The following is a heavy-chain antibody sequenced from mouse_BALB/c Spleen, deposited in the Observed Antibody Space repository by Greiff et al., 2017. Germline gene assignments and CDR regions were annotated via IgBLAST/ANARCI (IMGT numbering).Heavy chain of an antibody. J-gene: IGHJ1*01. CDR2: ISSGGSYT. V-gene: IGHV5-6-4*01. D-gene: IGHD1-1*01. CDR1: GFTFSSYT. CDR3: KRDYYGSSNWYFDV. Sequence: EVKVVESGGGLVKPGGSLKLSCAASGFTFSSYTMSWVRQTPEKRLEWVATISSGGSYTYYPDSVKGRFTISRDNAKNTLYLQMSRLKSEDTAMYYCKRDYYGSSNWYFDVWGEGTTVTVSS.